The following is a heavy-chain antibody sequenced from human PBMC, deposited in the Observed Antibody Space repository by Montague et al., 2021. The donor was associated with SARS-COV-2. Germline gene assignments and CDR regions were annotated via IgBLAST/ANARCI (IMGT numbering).Heavy chain of an antibody. J-gene: IGHJ6*02. D-gene: IGHD7-27*01. CDR3: ARLSGVAPRCYYEGMDV. V-gene: IGHV2-70*11. CDR1: GFSLRTAGTC. Sequence: PALVKPTQTLTLTCTFSGFSLRTAGTCGSWIRQPPGEAPQWLARIDWDGDKYYSRTLETRVSISTDTAKTQVVLTMTNVDPMDTATYYCARLSGVAPRCYYEGMDVWGQGTAVTVSS. CDR2: IDWDGDK.